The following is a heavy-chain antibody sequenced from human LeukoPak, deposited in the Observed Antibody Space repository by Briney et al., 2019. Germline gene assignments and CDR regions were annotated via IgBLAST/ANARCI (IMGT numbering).Heavy chain of an antibody. V-gene: IGHV5-51*01. D-gene: IGHD3-9*01. Sequence: GESLKISCKGSGYRFTSYWIGWVRQMPGKGLEWMGIIYPGDSDTRYSPSFQGQVTTSADKSISTAYLQWSSLEASDTAMYYCARRDILTGYRDAFDIWGQGTMVTVSS. CDR1: GYRFTSYW. J-gene: IGHJ3*02. CDR3: ARRDILTGYRDAFDI. CDR2: IYPGDSDT.